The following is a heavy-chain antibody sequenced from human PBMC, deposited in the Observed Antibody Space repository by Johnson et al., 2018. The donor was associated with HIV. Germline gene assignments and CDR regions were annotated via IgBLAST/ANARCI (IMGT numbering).Heavy chain of an antibody. V-gene: IGHV3-30-3*01. CDR1: GFTFSSYD. D-gene: IGHD3-22*01. J-gene: IGHJ3*01. CDR3: VRRFYDSSTFDV. Sequence: QVQLVESGGGVVQPGRSLRLSCAASGFTFSSYDMHWVRQAPGKGLEWVAFISYDGTNNYFTDSVRGRFTISRDNSRHTLFLQMNSLRAEDTAMYFCVRRFYDSSTFDVWGQGTLVTVSS. CDR2: ISYDGTNN.